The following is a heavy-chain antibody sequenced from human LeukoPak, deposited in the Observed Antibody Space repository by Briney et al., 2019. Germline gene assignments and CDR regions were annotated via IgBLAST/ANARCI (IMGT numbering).Heavy chain of an antibody. Sequence: GGPLRLSCAASGFTLSSYWMIWVRQVPGKGLEWVANIKQDGSDKYYVDSVKGRFTISRDNAKNSLFLQIDSLRAEDTAVYYCARGGGTTPDYWSQGTLVTVSS. J-gene: IGHJ4*02. CDR2: IKQDGSDK. V-gene: IGHV3-7*01. CDR1: GFTLSSYW. D-gene: IGHD1-1*01. CDR3: ARGGGTTPDY.